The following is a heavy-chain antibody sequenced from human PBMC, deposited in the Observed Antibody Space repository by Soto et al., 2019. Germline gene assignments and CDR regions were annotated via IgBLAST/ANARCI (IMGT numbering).Heavy chain of an antibody. J-gene: IGHJ5*02. CDR1: GFSCSGYW. Sequence: GGSLRLSCAASGFSCSGYWTSWVRQAPGKGPEWVANIKEDGTEQYYVDSVKGRFTISRDNSENSLFLQMNNLRAEDSAIYYCAITTSTVSYWFDPWGPGTQVTVSS. CDR3: AITTSTVSYWFDP. D-gene: IGHD4-4*01. CDR2: IKEDGTEQ. V-gene: IGHV3-7*03.